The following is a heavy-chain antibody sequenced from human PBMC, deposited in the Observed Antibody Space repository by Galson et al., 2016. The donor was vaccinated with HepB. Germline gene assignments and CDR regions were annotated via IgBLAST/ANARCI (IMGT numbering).Heavy chain of an antibody. CDR2: ISHDGSRE. CDR1: GFLFSTYG. Sequence: SLRLSCAASGFLFSTYGMHWVRQAPGKGLEWVAFISHDGSREEYADSVKGRFTISKDYSKNTLDVQMNSLRAGDTAVYYCAKTSGALLTGYYLDFDYWGQGTLVTVSS. J-gene: IGHJ4*02. D-gene: IGHD3-9*01. V-gene: IGHV3-30*18. CDR3: AKTSGALLTGYYLDFDY.